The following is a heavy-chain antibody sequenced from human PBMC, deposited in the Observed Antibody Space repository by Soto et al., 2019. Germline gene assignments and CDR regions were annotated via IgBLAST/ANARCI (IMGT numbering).Heavy chain of an antibody. D-gene: IGHD3-22*01. J-gene: IGHJ4*02. Sequence: GGSLRLSCAASGFTFSTYGMHRVRQAPGKGLEWVAFIQYHGINKDYADSVKGRFTISRDNSRNTLYLQMNSLRAEDTAVYYCARGLDYDSSGYYLDFWGQGALVTVSS. CDR2: IQYHGINK. CDR1: GFTFSTYG. V-gene: IGHV3-30*02. CDR3: ARGLDYDSSGYYLDF.